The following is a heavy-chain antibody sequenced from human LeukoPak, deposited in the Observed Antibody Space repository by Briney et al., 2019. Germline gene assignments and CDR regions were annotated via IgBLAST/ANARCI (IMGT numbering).Heavy chain of an antibody. CDR3: AKETNYYHSGSYWEHIQH. Sequence: GGSLRLSCAASGFTFNNYGMTWFRQVPGKGLEWVSTINDRGKNTHYPDSVKGRFTIPRDNSRNTLYLQMNSLRAEDTAVYYCAKETNYYHSGSYWEHIQHWGQGTLVTVSS. D-gene: IGHD3-10*01. CDR2: INDRGKNT. V-gene: IGHV3-23*01. CDR1: GFTFNNYG. J-gene: IGHJ1*01.